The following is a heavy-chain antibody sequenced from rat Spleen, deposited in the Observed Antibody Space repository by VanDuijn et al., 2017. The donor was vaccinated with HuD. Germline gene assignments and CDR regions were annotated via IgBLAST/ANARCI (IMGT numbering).Heavy chain of an antibody. J-gene: IGHJ2*01. V-gene: IGHV5-25*01. D-gene: IGHD4-2*01. CDR2: ISTGGGNT. CDR1: GFSLNSYH. CDR3: VRQRNPGGGTSYWYFDF. Sequence: VQLKESGPGLVQPSQTLSLTCTVSGFSLNSYHINWVRQPPGKGLEWVASISTGGGNTYYRDSVKGRFTISRDNAKSTLYLQMDGLRSEDTATYYCVRQRNPGGGTSYWYFDFWGQGVMVTVSS.